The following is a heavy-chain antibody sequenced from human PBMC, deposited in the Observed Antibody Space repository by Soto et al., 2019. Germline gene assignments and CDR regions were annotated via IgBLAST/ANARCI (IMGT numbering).Heavy chain of an antibody. V-gene: IGHV4-39*01. J-gene: IGHJ4*02. D-gene: IGHD2-15*01. Sequence: QLQLQESGPGLVKPSETLPLTCTFSGVSISSSSSYWGWIRQPPGKGLEWIGSIYYSGGAYYNPPLKSRVTISVDTSKNQFSLKLSSVTAADTAVYYCARLVGGGSCCTYFDYWGQGTLVTVSS. CDR3: ARLVGGGSCCTYFDY. CDR1: GVSISSSSSY. CDR2: IYYSGGA.